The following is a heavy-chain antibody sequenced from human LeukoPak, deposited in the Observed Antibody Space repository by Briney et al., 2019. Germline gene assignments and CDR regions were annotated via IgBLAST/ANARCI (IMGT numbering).Heavy chain of an antibody. CDR3: ARIFPVAGNDY. CDR2: IYYSGST. D-gene: IGHD6-19*01. Sequence: KPSETLSLTCTVSGGSISSYYWSWIRQPPGKGLEWIGYIYYSGSTYYNPSLKSRVTISVDTSKNQFSLKLSSVTAADTAVYYCARIFPVAGNDYWGQGTLVTVSS. J-gene: IGHJ4*02. V-gene: IGHV4-59*12. CDR1: GGSISSYY.